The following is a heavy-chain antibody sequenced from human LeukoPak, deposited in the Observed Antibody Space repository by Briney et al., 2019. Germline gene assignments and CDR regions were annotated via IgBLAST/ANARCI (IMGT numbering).Heavy chain of an antibody. J-gene: IGHJ4*02. CDR2: TYYRSKWYN. CDR3: ARARIVGATRCLDY. CDR1: GDRVSSNGAA. V-gene: IGHV6-1*01. D-gene: IGHD1-26*01. Sequence: SQTLSLTCAISGDRVSSNGAAWNWIRQSPSRGLEWLGRTYYRSKWYNDYAVSVKSRITINPDTSKNQFSLQLDSVTLEDTAVYYCARARIVGATRCLDYWGQGTLVTVSS.